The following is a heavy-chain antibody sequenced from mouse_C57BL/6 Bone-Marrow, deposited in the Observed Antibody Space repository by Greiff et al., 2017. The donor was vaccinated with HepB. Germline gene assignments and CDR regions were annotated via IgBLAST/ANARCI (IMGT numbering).Heavy chain of an antibody. CDR1: GYSITSGYY. Sequence: EVKLMESGPGLVKPSQSLSLTCSVTGYSITSGYYWNWIRQFPGNKLEWMGYISYDGSNNYNPSLKNRISITRDTSKNQFFLKLNSVTTEDTATYYCARILLGVLYYFDYWGQGTTLTVSS. D-gene: IGHD2-10*01. CDR3: ARILLGVLYYFDY. CDR2: ISYDGSN. J-gene: IGHJ2*01. V-gene: IGHV3-6*01.